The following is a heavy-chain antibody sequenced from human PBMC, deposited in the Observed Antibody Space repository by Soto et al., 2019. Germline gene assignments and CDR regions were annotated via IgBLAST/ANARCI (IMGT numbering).Heavy chain of an antibody. J-gene: IGHJ4*02. D-gene: IGHD3-3*01. CDR1: GFTFTRYS. CDR3: ARYAGAYYDFWSGYSNYFDY. V-gene: IGHV3-21*04. Sequence: GVLRLSCAASGFTFTRYSMNWVRQAPGKGLEWVSSISSTTNYIYYGDSMKGRFTISRDTSTSTVYMELSSLRSEDTAVYYCARYAGAYYDFWSGYSNYFDYWGQGTLVTVSS. CDR2: ISSTTNYI.